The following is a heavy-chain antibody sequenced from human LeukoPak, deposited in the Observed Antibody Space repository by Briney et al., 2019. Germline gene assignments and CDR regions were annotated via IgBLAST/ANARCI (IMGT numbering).Heavy chain of an antibody. CDR1: GFTFSSYA. V-gene: IGHV3-23*01. CDR2: ISGSGVGT. CDR3: AKDYYGSGSYSDAFDI. D-gene: IGHD3-10*01. J-gene: IGHJ3*02. Sequence: GGSLRFSCAASGFTFSSYAMTWVRQAPGKGLEWFSAISGSGVGTYYADSVKGRFTISRDDSKSTLYLQMNSLRAEDTAVYYCAKDYYGSGSYSDAFDIWGQGTMVTVSS.